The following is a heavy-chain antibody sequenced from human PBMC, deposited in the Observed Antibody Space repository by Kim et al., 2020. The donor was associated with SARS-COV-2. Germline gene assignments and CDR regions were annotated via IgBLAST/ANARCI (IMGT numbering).Heavy chain of an antibody. J-gene: IGHJ3*02. V-gene: IGHV3-21*01. Sequence: GGSLRLSCAASGFTFSSYSMNWVRQAPGKGLEWVSSISSSSSYIYYADSVKGRFTISRDNAKNSLYLQMNSLRAEDTAVYYCARGDSGYTILLDACDIWGQGTMGTVSS. CDR2: ISSSSSYI. CDR1: GFTFSSYS. CDR3: ARGDSGYTILLDACDI. D-gene: IGHD5-12*01.